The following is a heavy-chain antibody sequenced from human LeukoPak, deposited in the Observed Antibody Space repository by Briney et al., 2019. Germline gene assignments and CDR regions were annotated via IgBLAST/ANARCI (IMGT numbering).Heavy chain of an antibody. V-gene: IGHV3-48*01. Sequence: SGGSLRLSCAASGFTFSSYSMNWVRQAPGKGLEWVSYISSSSSTIYYADSVKGRFTISRDNAKNSLYLQMSSLRAEDTAVYYCARSRSVDDFWSGFSDFDYWGQGTLVTVSS. CDR1: GFTFSSYS. D-gene: IGHD3-3*01. CDR3: ARSRSVDDFWSGFSDFDY. J-gene: IGHJ4*02. CDR2: ISSSSSTI.